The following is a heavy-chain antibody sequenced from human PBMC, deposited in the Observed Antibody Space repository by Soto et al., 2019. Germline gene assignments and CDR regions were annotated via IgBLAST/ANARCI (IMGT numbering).Heavy chain of an antibody. CDR1: GASISRYY. J-gene: IGHJ4*02. D-gene: IGHD1-26*01. Sequence: QVQLQESGPGLVKPSETLSLTCTVSGASISRYYWSWIRQSPGKGLEWIGYMYYSGNANYNPSLRSRITTSVDTSKNQFSLNLNSVTAADTAVYYCAREYPVHSAYFDYWGQGILVTVSS. V-gene: IGHV4-59*01. CDR3: AREYPVHSAYFDY. CDR2: MYYSGNA.